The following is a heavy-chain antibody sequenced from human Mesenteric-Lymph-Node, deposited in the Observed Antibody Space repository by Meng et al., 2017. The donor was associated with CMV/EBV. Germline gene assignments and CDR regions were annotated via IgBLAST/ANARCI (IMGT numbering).Heavy chain of an antibody. J-gene: IGHJ6*02. D-gene: IGHD2-2*01. Sequence: ASVKVSCKASGDTFNSLTISWVRQATGQGLEWMGWMNPNSGNTGYAQKFQGRVTMTRNTSISTAYMELSSLRSEDTAVYYCARGPGIVVVPAQLSYCMDVWGQGTTVTVSS. CDR1: GDTFNSLT. V-gene: IGHV1-8*02. CDR3: ARGPGIVVVPAQLSYCMDV. CDR2: MNPNSGNT.